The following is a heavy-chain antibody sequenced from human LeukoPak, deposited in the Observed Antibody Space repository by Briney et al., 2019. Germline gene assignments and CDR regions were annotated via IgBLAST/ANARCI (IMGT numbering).Heavy chain of an antibody. Sequence: PSETLSLTCTVSGGSISSGDYYWSWIRQPPGKGLEWIGYIYYSGSTYYNPSLKSRVTISVDTSKNQFSLKLSSVTAADTAVYYCASITMEGGSGSYGHHWGQGTLVTVSS. D-gene: IGHD3-10*01. V-gene: IGHV4-30-4*01. CDR3: ASITMEGGSGSYGHH. CDR2: IYYSGST. CDR1: GGSISSGDYY. J-gene: IGHJ5*02.